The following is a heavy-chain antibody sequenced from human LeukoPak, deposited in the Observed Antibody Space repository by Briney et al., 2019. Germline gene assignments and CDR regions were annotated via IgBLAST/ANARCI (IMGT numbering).Heavy chain of an antibody. D-gene: IGHD6-19*01. Sequence: GGSLRLSCAASGFTFSSYAMNWVRQAPGKGLEWVSSISSSSSYIYYADSVKGRFTISRDNAKNSLYLQMNSLRAEDTAVYYCARGPPNRSDWYDAFDIWGQGTMVTVSS. V-gene: IGHV3-21*04. CDR2: ISSSSSYI. CDR1: GFTFSSYA. J-gene: IGHJ3*02. CDR3: ARGPPNRSDWYDAFDI.